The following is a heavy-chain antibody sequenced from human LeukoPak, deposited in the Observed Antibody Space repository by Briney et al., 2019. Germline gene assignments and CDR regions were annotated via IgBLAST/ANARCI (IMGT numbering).Heavy chain of an antibody. J-gene: IGHJ4*02. CDR2: IYYSGST. Sequence: PETLSLTCAVSGGSISSTDWWSWVRQPPGKGLEWIGEIYYSGSTNYNPSLKSRVTISVDKSKNQFSLKLNSMTAADTAVYYCARKSGSYVDYWGQGTLVTVSS. CDR3: ARKSGSYVDY. D-gene: IGHD1-26*01. CDR1: GGSISSTDW. V-gene: IGHV4-4*03.